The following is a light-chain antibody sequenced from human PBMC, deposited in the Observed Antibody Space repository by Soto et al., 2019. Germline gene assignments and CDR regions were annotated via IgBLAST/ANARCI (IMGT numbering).Light chain of an antibody. CDR2: AAS. CDR3: QQSYSTPPVT. CDR1: QSISSY. V-gene: IGKV1-39*01. Sequence: DIQMTQSPSSLSASVGDRVTITCRASQSISSYLNWYQQKPGKAPKLLIYAASSLQSGVPSRFSGSGSGKDFTLNISSLQPEDFATYYCQQSYSTPPVTFGPGTKVDIK. J-gene: IGKJ3*01.